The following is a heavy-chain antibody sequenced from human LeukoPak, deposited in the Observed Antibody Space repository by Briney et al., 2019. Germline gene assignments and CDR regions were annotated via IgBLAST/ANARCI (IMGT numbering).Heavy chain of an antibody. J-gene: IGHJ4*02. V-gene: IGHV1-46*01. Sequence: GASVKVSCKASGYTFTSYYMHWVRQAPGQGLEWMGIINPSGGSTSYAQKFQGRVTMTRDMSTSTVYMELSSLRSEDTAVYYCARFSSYYDSSLHYVDHWGQGTLVSVSA. CDR3: ARFSSYYDSSLHYVDH. CDR2: INPSGGST. D-gene: IGHD3-22*01. CDR1: GYTFTSYY.